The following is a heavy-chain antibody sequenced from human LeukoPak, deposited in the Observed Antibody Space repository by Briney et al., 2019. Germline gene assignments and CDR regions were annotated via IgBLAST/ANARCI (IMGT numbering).Heavy chain of an antibody. CDR3: ARGRYCSGDSCYPFDY. V-gene: IGHV1-2*02. D-gene: IGHD2-15*01. CDR1: GYTFTGYY. CDR2: INPNSGGT. Sequence: ASVKVSCKASGYTFTGYYMHWVRQAPGQGLEWMGWINPNSGGTYYAQKFQGRVTMTRDTSISTANMELSRLISDDTAVYYCARGRYCSGDSCYPFDYWGQGTLVTVSS. J-gene: IGHJ4*02.